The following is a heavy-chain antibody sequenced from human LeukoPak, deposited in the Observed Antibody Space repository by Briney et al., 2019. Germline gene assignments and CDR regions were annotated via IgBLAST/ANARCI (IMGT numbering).Heavy chain of an antibody. J-gene: IGHJ2*01. CDR1: GFTFTSQG. V-gene: IGHV3-23*01. Sequence: GGSLRLSCAASGFTFTSQGMAWVRQAPAKGLEWVSAITGSGDNTYYADFVKGRFTISRNNSKNTLYLQMNSLSAEGTAVYYCAKMQGYFDLWGRGTLVTVSS. CDR2: ITGSGDNT. CDR3: AKMQGYFDL.